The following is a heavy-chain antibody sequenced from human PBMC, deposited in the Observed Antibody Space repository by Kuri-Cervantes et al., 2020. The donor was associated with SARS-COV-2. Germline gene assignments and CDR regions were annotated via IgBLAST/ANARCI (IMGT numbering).Heavy chain of an antibody. J-gene: IGHJ4*02. Sequence: GESLKISCAASGCTFSSYAMSWVRQAPGTGLEWVSAISGSGGSTYYADSVKGRFTISRDNSKHTLYLQMISLRAEDTAVYYCAKRPGVVRSFDYWGQGTLVTVSS. CDR3: AKRPGVVRSFDY. CDR1: GCTFSSYA. CDR2: ISGSGGST. V-gene: IGHV3-23*01. D-gene: IGHD2-15*01.